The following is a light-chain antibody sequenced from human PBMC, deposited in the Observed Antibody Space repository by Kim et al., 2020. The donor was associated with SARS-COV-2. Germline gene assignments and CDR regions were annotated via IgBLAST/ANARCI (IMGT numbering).Light chain of an antibody. CDR1: QNISSD. CDR3: HQYNNWPPWT. J-gene: IGKJ1*01. V-gene: IGKV3-15*01. Sequence: EIVMTQSPATLSVSPGERATLSCRASQNISSDLAWYQQKPGQAPRLLIYGASTRATGFPGRFSGSGSGTEFTLTISSLQSEDFAVYYCHQYNNWPPWTFGQGTKVDIK. CDR2: GAS.